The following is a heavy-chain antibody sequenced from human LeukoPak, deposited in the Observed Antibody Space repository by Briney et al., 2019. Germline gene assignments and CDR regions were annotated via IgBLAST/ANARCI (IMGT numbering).Heavy chain of an antibody. CDR2: IYPGDSDT. CDR3: ARLGTVWYSSSGGWFDP. J-gene: IGHJ5*02. V-gene: IGHV5-51*01. D-gene: IGHD6-13*01. CDR1: GYSFTSYW. Sequence: GESLKISCKGSGYSFTSYWIGWVRQMPGKGLEWMGIIYPGDSDTRYNPSFQGQVTISADKSISTAYLQWSSLKASDTAMYYCARLGTVWYSSSGGWFDPWGQGTLVTVSS.